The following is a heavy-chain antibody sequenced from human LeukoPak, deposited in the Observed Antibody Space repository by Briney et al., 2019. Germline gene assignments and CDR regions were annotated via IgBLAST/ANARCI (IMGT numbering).Heavy chain of an antibody. CDR1: GFSFRSYS. D-gene: IGHD1-1*01. CDR2: ITGSSSYI. V-gene: IGHV3-21*01. CDR3: ARDRLEGGETFDS. Sequence: PGGSLRLSCAASGFSFRSYSMDWVRQAPGKGLEWVSSITGSSSYISYADYVKGRFTISRDNAENSLFLQMNSLRTEDTAVYFCARDRLEGGETFDSWGQGSLVTVSS. J-gene: IGHJ4*02.